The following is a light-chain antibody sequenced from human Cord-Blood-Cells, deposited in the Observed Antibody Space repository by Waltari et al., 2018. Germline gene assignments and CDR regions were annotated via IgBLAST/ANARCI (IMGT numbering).Light chain of an antibody. CDR2: GAS. J-gene: IGKJ1*01. Sequence: EIVLTQSPGTLSSSTGERATLSCRASQSVSSSYLAWYQQKPGQAPRLLIYGASSRATGIPDRFSGSGSGTDFTLTISRLEPEDFAVYYCQQYGSSRTFGQGTKVEIK. CDR1: QSVSSSY. CDR3: QQYGSSRT. V-gene: IGKV3-20*01.